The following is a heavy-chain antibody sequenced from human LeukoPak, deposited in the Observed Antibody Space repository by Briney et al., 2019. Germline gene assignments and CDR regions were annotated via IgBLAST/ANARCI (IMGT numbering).Heavy chain of an antibody. CDR1: GGSISSSSYY. V-gene: IGHV4-39*07. CDR3: ARLNDILTGYQYGMDV. Sequence: ASETLSLTCTVSGGSISSSSYYWGWIRQPPGKGLEWIGSIHYSGSTNYNPSLKSRVTISVDTSKNQFSLKLSSVTAADTAVYYCARLNDILTGYQYGMDVWGQGTTVTVSS. CDR2: IHYSGST. J-gene: IGHJ6*02. D-gene: IGHD3-9*01.